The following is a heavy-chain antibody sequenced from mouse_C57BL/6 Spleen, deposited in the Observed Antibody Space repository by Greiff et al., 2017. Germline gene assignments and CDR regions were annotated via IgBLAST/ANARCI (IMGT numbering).Heavy chain of an antibody. J-gene: IGHJ3*01. CDR2: IDPSDSYT. CDR1: GYTFTSYW. V-gene: IGHV1-69*01. D-gene: IGHD2-4*01. Sequence: QVQLQQPGAELVMPGASVKLSCKASGYTFTSYWMHWVKQRPGQGLEWIGEIDPSDSYTNYNQKFKGKSTLTVDKSSITAYMQLSSLTSEDSAVYYSARSLYDYDGEGFAYWGQGTLVTVSA. CDR3: ARSLYDYDGEGFAY.